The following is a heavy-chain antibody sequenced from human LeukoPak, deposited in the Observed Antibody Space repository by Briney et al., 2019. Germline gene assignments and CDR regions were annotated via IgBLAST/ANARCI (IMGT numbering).Heavy chain of an antibody. Sequence: GGSLRLSCAASGFTFSSYAMSWVRQAPGKGLEWVSGISESGGSTYYADSVKGRFTISRDKSKNTLYLQMNSLRAEDTAVYYCTRSLNYYDSSGHYPNWFDPWGQGTLVTVSS. CDR1: GFTFSSYA. CDR3: TRSLNYYDSSGHYPNWFDP. J-gene: IGHJ5*02. V-gene: IGHV3-23*01. D-gene: IGHD3-22*01. CDR2: ISESGGST.